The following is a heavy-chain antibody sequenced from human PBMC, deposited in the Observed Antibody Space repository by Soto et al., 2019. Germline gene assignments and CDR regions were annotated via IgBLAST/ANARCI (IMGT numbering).Heavy chain of an antibody. CDR1: GFMFSTYV. J-gene: IGHJ4*01. D-gene: IGHD1-26*01. CDR3: AREDGIAGETSAFDY. Sequence: GGSLRLSGAPSGFMFSTYVMNWVRQAPWKGLEWVSSINGRSNYKYYANSVRGRFTISRDNAKNSLFLQMSSLTAEDTAVYYCAREDGIAGETSAFDYWGHGTLVTVSS. CDR2: INGRSNYK. V-gene: IGHV3-21*01.